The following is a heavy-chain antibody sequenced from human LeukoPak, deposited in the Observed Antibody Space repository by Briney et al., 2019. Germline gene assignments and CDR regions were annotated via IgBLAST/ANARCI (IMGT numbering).Heavy chain of an antibody. CDR1: GFTVSSNY. CDR2: IYSGGST. D-gene: IGHD2/OR15-2a*01. CDR3: AREASQYYNWFDP. Sequence: GGSLRLSCAASGFTVSSNYMSWVRQAPGKGLEWVSVIYSGGSTYYADSVKGRFTISRDNSKNTLYLQMNNLRAEDTAVYYCAREASQYYNWFDPWGQGTLVTVSS. V-gene: IGHV3-53*01. J-gene: IGHJ5*02.